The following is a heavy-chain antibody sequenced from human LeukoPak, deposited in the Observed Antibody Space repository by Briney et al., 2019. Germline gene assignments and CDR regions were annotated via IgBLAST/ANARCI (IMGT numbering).Heavy chain of an antibody. CDR1: GFSFRHYG. CDR3: VRDSRFYDVSDPKYHLDY. Sequence: GGSLRLSCAASGFSFRHYGMHWVRQAPGKGLKWVAFINYDGSNKYYADSVKGRFTISRDNSKNTLYLEINSLSADDTAVYYCVRDSRFYDVSDPKYHLDYWGQGTLVTVSS. CDR2: INYDGSNK. J-gene: IGHJ4*02. V-gene: IGHV3-30*02. D-gene: IGHD2/OR15-2a*01.